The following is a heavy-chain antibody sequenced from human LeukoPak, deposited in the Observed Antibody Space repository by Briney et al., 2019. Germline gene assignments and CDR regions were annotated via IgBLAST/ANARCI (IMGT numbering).Heavy chain of an antibody. D-gene: IGHD5-24*01. CDR1: GNYW. CDR3: ARDVGDGYNNDYYGMDV. V-gene: IGHV3-74*01. J-gene: IGHJ6*02. Sequence: GGSLRLSCAASGNYWMHWVRQAPGKGLVWVSHINGDGSWTTYADSVKGRFTISRDNAKKSLYLQMNGLRAEDTAVYYCARDVGDGYNNDYYGMDVWGQGTTVTVSS. CDR2: INGDGSWT.